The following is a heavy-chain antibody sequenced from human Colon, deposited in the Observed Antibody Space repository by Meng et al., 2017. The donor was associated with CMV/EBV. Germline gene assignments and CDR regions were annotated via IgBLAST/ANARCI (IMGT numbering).Heavy chain of an antibody. D-gene: IGHD3-3*02. Sequence: QVQLVGGGGGVVQPGGSLRLSFVTSGFIFSHYSMQWVRQSPGKGLEWVAHIRFDGSQQFYVQSVKGRFTVSRHDPKNTLYLQMNDLRPEDTGVYYCATDHLWGMPNWGRGTLVTVSS. V-gene: IGHV3-30*02. CDR2: IRFDGSQQ. CDR3: ATDHLWGMPN. J-gene: IGHJ4*02. CDR1: GFIFSHYS.